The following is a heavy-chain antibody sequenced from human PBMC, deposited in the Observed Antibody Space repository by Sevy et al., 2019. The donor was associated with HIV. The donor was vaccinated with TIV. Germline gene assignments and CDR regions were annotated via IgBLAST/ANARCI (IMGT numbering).Heavy chain of an antibody. V-gene: IGHV4-59*08. CDR2: VSHSGNT. CDR3: ARLRWDLVVVPGATPGCYFDS. J-gene: IGHJ4*02. D-gene: IGHD2-2*02. CDR1: GDSINTYY. Sequence: SETLSLTCTVSGDSINTYYWSWIRQPPGKGLEWIGYVSHSGNTDYNPSLKSRVSMSVDTSTNQFSLKVKSVTAADTAVYYCARLRWDLVVVPGATPGCYFDSWGQGTLVTVSS.